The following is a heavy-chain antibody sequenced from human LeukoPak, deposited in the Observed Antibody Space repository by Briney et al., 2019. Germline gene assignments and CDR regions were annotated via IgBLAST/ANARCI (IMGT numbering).Heavy chain of an antibody. CDR3: AKDKGIWFGELDPIYYYGMDV. CDR2: ITGSHGPK. V-gene: IGHV3-23*01. CDR1: GFTFSSFA. J-gene: IGHJ6*02. D-gene: IGHD3-10*01. Sequence: GGSLRLSCAASGFTFSSFAMTWVRQAPGKGLEWVSSITGSHGPKYNTDSVKGRFTISRDNSKNTLYLQMNSLRAEDTAVYYCAKDKGIWFGELDPIYYYGMDVWGQGTTVTVSS.